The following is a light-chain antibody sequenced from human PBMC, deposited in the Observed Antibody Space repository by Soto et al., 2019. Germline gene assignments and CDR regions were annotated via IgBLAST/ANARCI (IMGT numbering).Light chain of an antibody. Sequence: SVLTQPPHMCGGPGQRVNISCPGSSSNIGAGYDVHWYQQLPGTAPELLICGNSNRPSGVPDRLSGSKCGTSASLAITGLQAEDEAGWYCQSYDSSLSGSGVFGTGTKVTAL. CDR1: SSNIGAGYD. CDR3: QSYDSSLSGSGV. V-gene: IGLV1-40*01. J-gene: IGLJ1*01. CDR2: GNS.